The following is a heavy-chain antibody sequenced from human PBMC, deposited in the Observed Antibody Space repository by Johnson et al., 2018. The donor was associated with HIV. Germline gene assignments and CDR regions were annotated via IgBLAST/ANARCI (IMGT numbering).Heavy chain of an antibody. CDR2: ISSSGSTI. V-gene: IGHV3-11*04. Sequence: QVQLVESGGGLVKPGGSLRLSCAASGFSFSDYYMSWIRQAPGKGLEWVSYISSSGSTIYYADSVKGRFTISRENAKNSLYLQMNSLRAGDTAVYYCARQTTVVSGDAFDIWGQGTMVTVSS. J-gene: IGHJ3*02. D-gene: IGHD4-23*01. CDR1: GFSFSDYY. CDR3: ARQTTVVSGDAFDI.